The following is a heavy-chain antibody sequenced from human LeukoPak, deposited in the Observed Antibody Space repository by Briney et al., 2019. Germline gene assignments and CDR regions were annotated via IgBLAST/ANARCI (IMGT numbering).Heavy chain of an antibody. J-gene: IGHJ4*02. CDR2: IGSDSTYI. CDR1: GFTFSSYS. V-gene: IGHV3-21*01. CDR3: ATGDGY. D-gene: IGHD7-27*01. Sequence: GGSLRLSCAASGFTFSSYSMNWVRQAPGKGLEWVSSIGSDSTYIYYTDSVKGRFTISRDNAKNSLYLQMNSLRAEDTAVYYCATGDGYWGQGTLVTVSS.